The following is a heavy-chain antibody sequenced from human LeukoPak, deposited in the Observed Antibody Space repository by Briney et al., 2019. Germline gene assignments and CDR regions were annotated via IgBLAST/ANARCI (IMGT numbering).Heavy chain of an antibody. CDR3: WSYYLDAFDI. J-gene: IGHJ3*02. D-gene: IGHD3-10*01. CDR1: GFTFSSYG. CDR2: IWYDGSNK. Sequence: PGGSLRLSCAASGFTFSSYGMHWVRQAPGKGLEWVAVIWYDGSNKYYADSVKGRFTISRDNSKNTLYLQMSSLRAEDTAVYYCWSYYLDAFDIWGQGTMVTVSS. V-gene: IGHV3-33*01.